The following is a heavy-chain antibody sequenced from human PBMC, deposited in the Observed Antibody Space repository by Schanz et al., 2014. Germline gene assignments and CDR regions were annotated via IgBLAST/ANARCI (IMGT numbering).Heavy chain of an antibody. CDR2: ISPYNGNT. CDR1: GYTFTNYG. V-gene: IGHV1-18*01. Sequence: QVRLVQSGAELKMPGATVKVSCETSGYTFTNYGVSWVRQAPGQGLEWVAWISPYNGNTAYAQNLKGRLRFTTDTSTATAYMELRSLTSDDTAVYYCARDRVYRFLKGENRFYFDYWGQGTLVIVSS. D-gene: IGHD3-3*01. J-gene: IGHJ4*02. CDR3: ARDRVYRFLKGENRFYFDY.